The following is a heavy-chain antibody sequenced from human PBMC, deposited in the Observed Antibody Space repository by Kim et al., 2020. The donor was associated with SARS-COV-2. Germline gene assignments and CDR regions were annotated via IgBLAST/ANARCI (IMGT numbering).Heavy chain of an antibody. J-gene: IGHJ3*02. CDR2: INHSGST. CDR1: GGSFSGYY. Sequence: SETLSLTCAVYGGSFSGYYWSWIRQPPGKGLEWIGEINHSGSTNYNPSLKSRVTISVVTSKNQFSLKLSSVTAADTAVYYCARWGRYSSSWTGDAFDIWGQGRMVTVSS. V-gene: IGHV4-34*01. CDR3: ARWGRYSSSWTGDAFDI. D-gene: IGHD6-13*01.